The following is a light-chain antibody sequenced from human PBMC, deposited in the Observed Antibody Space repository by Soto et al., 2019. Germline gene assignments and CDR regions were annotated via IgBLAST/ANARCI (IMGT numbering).Light chain of an antibody. CDR2: DVN. Sequence: QSALTQPASVSGSPGQSITISCTGTSSDVGGYNYVSWYQQYPGKAPKLMIYDVNNRPSGVSNRFSGSKSGNTASLTISGLQAEDEADYYCSSYTSSSTLLVLFGGGTKLTVL. J-gene: IGLJ2*01. CDR3: SSYTSSSTLLVL. V-gene: IGLV2-14*01. CDR1: SSDVGGYNY.